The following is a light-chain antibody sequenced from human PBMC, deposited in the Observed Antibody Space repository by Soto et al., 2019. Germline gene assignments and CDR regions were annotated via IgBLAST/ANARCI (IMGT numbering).Light chain of an antibody. CDR3: QQYNTYPRT. V-gene: IGKV1-5*03. CDR2: RAS. Sequence: DIPLTQSPSTLSASVGDRVTITCRASQSVSNWLAWYQQKPGKAPNLLIYRASTLEGGVPSRFSGSGSGSEFTLTISSLQPDDFATYYCQQYNTYPRTFGQGTKVEIK. CDR1: QSVSNW. J-gene: IGKJ1*01.